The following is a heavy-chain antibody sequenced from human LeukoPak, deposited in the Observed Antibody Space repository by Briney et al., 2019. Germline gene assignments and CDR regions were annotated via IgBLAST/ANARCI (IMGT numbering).Heavy chain of an antibody. CDR2: INPSGGTT. CDR1: GYTFTNYY. D-gene: IGHD4-11*01. CDR3: ARDRTTVTRGYYYYGMDV. V-gene: IGHV1-46*01. J-gene: IGHJ6*02. Sequence: ASVKVSCKASGYTFTNYYIHWVRQAPGQGLEWMGIINPSGGTTSYAQKFQGRVTMTRDTSTSTVYMELSSLRSEDTAVYYCARDRTTVTRGYYYYGMDVWGQGTTVTVSS.